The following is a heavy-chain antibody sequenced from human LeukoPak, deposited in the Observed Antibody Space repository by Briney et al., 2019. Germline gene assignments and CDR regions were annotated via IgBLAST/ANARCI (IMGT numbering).Heavy chain of an antibody. CDR2: ISYDGSNK. V-gene: IGHV3-30*04. CDR3: ARETVGIDY. CDR1: GFTFSRYA. D-gene: IGHD4-23*01. J-gene: IGHJ4*02. Sequence: GGSLRLSCAAAGFTFSRYAMHWVREAPGKGLEWMAVISYDGSNKYYGDAVKGRFTTSIDNSKNTLYLQMNSLRAEDTAVYYCARETVGIDYWGQGTLVTVSS.